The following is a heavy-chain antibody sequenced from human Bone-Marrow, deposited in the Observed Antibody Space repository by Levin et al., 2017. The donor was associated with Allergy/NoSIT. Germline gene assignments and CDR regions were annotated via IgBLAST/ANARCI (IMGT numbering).Heavy chain of an antibody. CDR2: ISGTGSTK. Sequence: GGSLRLSCSTSGFTSSVYEINWIRQSAGKRLEWISYISGTGSTKYYADTVKGRFAISRDNGRNLVSLQMDSLRVEDTGIYFCARGGFSWDIDYWGPGTVVTVSS. CDR3: ARGGFSWDIDY. J-gene: IGHJ4*02. V-gene: IGHV3-48*03. D-gene: IGHD1-26*01. CDR1: GFTSSVYE.